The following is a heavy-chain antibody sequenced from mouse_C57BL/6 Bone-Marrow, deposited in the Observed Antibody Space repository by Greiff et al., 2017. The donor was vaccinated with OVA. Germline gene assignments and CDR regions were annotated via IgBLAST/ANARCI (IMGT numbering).Heavy chain of an antibody. CDR2: IDPENGDT. CDR3: TTELLRDY. V-gene: IGHV14-4*01. Sequence: EVMLVESGAELVRPGASVKLSCTASGFNIKDDYMHWVKQRPEQGLAWIGLIDPENGDTEYASKFPGKAPIPADPSSNTAYLQLSSLTSEDTAVYYCTTELLRDYWGQGTTLTVSS. D-gene: IGHD1-1*01. CDR1: GFNIKDDY. J-gene: IGHJ2*01.